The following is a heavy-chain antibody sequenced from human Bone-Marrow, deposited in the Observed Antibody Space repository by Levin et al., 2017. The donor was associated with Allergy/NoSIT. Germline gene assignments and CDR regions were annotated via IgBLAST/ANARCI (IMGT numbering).Heavy chain of an antibody. Sequence: SCAASGFSFSTYEMNWVRQAPGKGLEWVSTISSSGGSTWYADSVKGRFTISRDNSKNTLHLQMNSLRAEDTALYYCAKRMVRAFDYWGQGTLVTVSS. V-gene: IGHV3-23*01. CDR1: GFSFSTYE. CDR3: AKRMVRAFDY. CDR2: ISSSGGST. J-gene: IGHJ4*02. D-gene: IGHD3-10*01.